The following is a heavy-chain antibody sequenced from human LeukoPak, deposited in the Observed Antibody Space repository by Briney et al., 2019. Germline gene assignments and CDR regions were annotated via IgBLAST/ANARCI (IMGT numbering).Heavy chain of an antibody. D-gene: IGHD6-6*01. CDR1: GDSISSRTYY. V-gene: IGHV4-31*03. Sequence: NPSQTLSLTCSVSGDSISSRTYYWTWIRQHPEKGLEWIGYIWNSGSTNYNPTLKSRVTISVDTSKNQFSLKLTSVTAADTATYYYARDVSSMFPNWFDPWGQGILVIVSS. J-gene: IGHJ5*02. CDR3: ARDVSSMFPNWFDP. CDR2: IWNSGST.